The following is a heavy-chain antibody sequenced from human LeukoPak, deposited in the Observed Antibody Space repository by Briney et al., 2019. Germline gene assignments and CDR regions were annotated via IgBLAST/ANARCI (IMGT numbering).Heavy chain of an antibody. Sequence: ASVKVSCKASGCTFTGHYMHWLRQAPAQGLEWMGWINPKTGSTYYAQKFQGRVTMTRDTSISTAYMELRSLRSDDTAVYYCASAPITVSEVVKGEFDYWGQGTLVAVSS. CDR1: GCTFTGHY. CDR2: INPKTGST. J-gene: IGHJ4*02. V-gene: IGHV1-2*02. D-gene: IGHD3-3*01. CDR3: ASAPITVSEVVKGEFDY.